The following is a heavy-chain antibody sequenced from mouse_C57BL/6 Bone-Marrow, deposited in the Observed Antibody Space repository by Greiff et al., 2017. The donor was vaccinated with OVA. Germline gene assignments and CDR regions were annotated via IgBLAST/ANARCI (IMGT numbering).Heavy chain of an antibody. CDR3: TSLTTVVDGFDY. V-gene: IGHV14-4*01. CDR1: GFNIKDDY. D-gene: IGHD1-1*01. Sequence: VQLQQSGAELVRPGASVKLSCTASGFNIKDDYMHWVKQRPEQGLEWIGWIDPENGDTEYASKFQGKVTITADTSSNTVYLQLSSLTSEDTAVYYCTSLTTVVDGFDYWGQGTTLTVSS. CDR2: IDPENGDT. J-gene: IGHJ2*01.